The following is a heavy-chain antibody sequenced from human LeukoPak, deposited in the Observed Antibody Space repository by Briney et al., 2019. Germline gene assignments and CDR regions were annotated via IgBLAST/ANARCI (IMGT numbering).Heavy chain of an antibody. CDR3: ATVYWYFDL. J-gene: IGHJ2*01. CDR1: GITFKNTW. CDR2: IRSQTDGGTA. V-gene: IGHV3-15*01. Sequence: GGSLRLSCTAAGITFKNTWMSWVRQAPGKGLEWVGLIRSQTDGGTADYAAPVKGRFTISRDDAKETLHLQMNSLKTEDSAVYYCATVYWYFDLWGIGTLVSVSA.